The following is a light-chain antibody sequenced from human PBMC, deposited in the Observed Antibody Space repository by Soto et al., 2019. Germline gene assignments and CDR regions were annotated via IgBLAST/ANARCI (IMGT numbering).Light chain of an antibody. CDR1: QSVLYSSKNKNC. V-gene: IGKV4-1*01. J-gene: IGKJ4*01. CDR3: QQYYSTPQT. CDR2: WAS. Sequence: EIVMTQSPDSLAASLGERATINCKSSQSVLYSSKNKNCLAWYQQKPGQPPKLLIYWASTRESGVPDRFSGSGSGTDFTLTISSLQAEDVAVYYCQQYYSTPQTFGGGTKVEIK.